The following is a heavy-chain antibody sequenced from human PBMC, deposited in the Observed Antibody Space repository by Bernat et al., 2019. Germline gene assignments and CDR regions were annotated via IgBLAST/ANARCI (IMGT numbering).Heavy chain of an antibody. CDR2: ISTGSSTI. V-gene: IGHV3-48*02. CDR3: ARPGYCSSSRCYDDDAFDI. J-gene: IGHJ3*02. CDR1: GFNFSSYS. Sequence: EVQLVESGGGLVQPGGSLRLSCAASGFNFSSYSMNWVRQAPGKGLEWGSYISTGSSTIYYADSVRGRFTISRDNAQNSMYLQMNSMRDEDTAVYYCARPGYCSSSRCYDDDAFDIWGQGTMVTVSS. D-gene: IGHD2-2*01.